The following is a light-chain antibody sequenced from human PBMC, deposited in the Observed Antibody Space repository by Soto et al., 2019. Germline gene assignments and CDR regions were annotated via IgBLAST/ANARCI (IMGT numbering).Light chain of an antibody. V-gene: IGLV1-51*01. CDR3: GTWDSSLSVVV. Sequence: QSMLTQPPSVSAAPGQKVTIPCSGSSSNIGSNSVSWYQQVPGTAPQLLIYDNNKRPTGIPDRFSGSKSGTSATLGITGLQTGDEADYYCGTWDSSLSVVVFGGGTKLTVL. CDR1: SSNIGSNS. J-gene: IGLJ2*01. CDR2: DNN.